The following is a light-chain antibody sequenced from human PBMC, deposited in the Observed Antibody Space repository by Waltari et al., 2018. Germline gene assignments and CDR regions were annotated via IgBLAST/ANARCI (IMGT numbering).Light chain of an antibody. CDR3: SSFTSSTTGI. Sequence: SALTQPDSVSGSPGQSITISCSGISSDSGGYNYVSWYQQHPGEAPKLIIYDVPNRPSGVSDRFSGSKSGSSASLTISGLQPEDEADYYCSSFTSSTTGIFGGGTKLTVL. CDR2: DVP. CDR1: SSDSGGYNY. V-gene: IGLV2-14*03. J-gene: IGLJ2*01.